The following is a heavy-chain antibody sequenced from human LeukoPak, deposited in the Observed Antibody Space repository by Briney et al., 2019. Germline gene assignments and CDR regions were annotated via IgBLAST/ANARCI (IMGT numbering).Heavy chain of an antibody. CDR2: INPSGGST. V-gene: IGHV1-46*01. Sequence: ASVKVSCKASGYTFTSYYMHWVRQAPGQGLEWMGIINPSGGSTSYAQKFQGRVTMTRDMSTSTVYMELSSLRSEDTAVYYCARFDYSYGSAYYFDYWGQGTLVTVSS. J-gene: IGHJ4*02. D-gene: IGHD5-18*01. CDR1: GYTFTSYY. CDR3: ARFDYSYGSAYYFDY.